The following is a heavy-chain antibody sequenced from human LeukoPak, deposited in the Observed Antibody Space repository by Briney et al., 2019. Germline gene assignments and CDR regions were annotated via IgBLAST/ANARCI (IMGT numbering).Heavy chain of an antibody. CDR3: AKEIGSSTFFDY. Sequence: GGSLRLSCAASGFTFSSYAMSWVRQAPGKGLEWVSHITGSGRNTYYADSVEGRFTVSRDNSKSTMYLQMNSLRADDTAVYYCAKEIGSSTFFDYWGQGTRVTVSS. CDR1: GFTFSSYA. D-gene: IGHD6-19*01. J-gene: IGHJ4*02. CDR2: ITGSGRNT. V-gene: IGHV3-23*01.